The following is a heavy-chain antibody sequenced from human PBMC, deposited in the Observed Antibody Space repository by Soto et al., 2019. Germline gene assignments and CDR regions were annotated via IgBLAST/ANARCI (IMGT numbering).Heavy chain of an antibody. D-gene: IGHD1-26*01. V-gene: IGHV4-39*01. CDR3: ARHPPYNRRYKTRSSFDY. CDR1: GGSISSSSYY. Sequence: SETLSLTCTVSGGSISSSSYYWGWIRQPPGKGLEWIGSIYYSGSTYYNPSLKSRVTISVDTSKNQFSPKLSSVTAADTAVDYCARHPPYNRRYKTRSSFDYWGQGTLVTVSS. J-gene: IGHJ4*02. CDR2: IYYSGST.